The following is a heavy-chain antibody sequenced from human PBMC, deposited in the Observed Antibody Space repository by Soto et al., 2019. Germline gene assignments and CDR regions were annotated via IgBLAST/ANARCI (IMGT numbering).Heavy chain of an antibody. V-gene: IGHV1-58*02. CDR1: GFTFTSSA. Sequence: VASVKVSCKASGFTFTSSAMQWVRQARGQRLEWIGWIVVGSGNTNYAQKFQERVTITRDMSTSTAYMELSSLRSEDTAVYYCAAVLGYCSSTSCYPGGYYCMDVWGKGTTVTVSS. J-gene: IGHJ6*03. CDR2: IVVGSGNT. CDR3: AAVLGYCSSTSCYPGGYYCMDV. D-gene: IGHD2-2*01.